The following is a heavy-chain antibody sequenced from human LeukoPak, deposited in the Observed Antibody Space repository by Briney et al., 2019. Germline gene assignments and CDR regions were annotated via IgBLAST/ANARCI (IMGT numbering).Heavy chain of an antibody. D-gene: IGHD6-13*01. CDR1: GFTFSSYA. Sequence: GGSLRLSCVTSGFTFSSYAMHWVRQAPGKGLEWVAIIWYDGSNKYYADFVKGRFTTSRDNSKNTLYLQMNSLRADDTAVYYCARVSGYSGTWYVDYWGQGTLVTVSS. J-gene: IGHJ4*02. V-gene: IGHV3-33*08. CDR2: IWYDGSNK. CDR3: ARVSGYSGTWYVDY.